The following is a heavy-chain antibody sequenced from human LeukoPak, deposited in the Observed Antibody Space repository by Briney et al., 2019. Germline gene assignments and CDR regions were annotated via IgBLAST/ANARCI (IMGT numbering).Heavy chain of an antibody. J-gene: IGHJ4*02. CDR2: IYSGGST. V-gene: IGHV3-66*02. Sequence: GGSLRLSCAASGFTDSSNYMSWVRQAPGKGLEWVSVIYSGGSTYYADSVKGRFTISRDNSKNTLYLQMNSLRAEDTAVYYCARGTYDYWGQGTLVTVSS. CDR3: ARGTYDY. CDR1: GFTDSSNY.